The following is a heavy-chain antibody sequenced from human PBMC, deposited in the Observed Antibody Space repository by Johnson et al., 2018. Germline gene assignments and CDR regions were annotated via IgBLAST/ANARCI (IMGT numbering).Heavy chain of an antibody. CDR3: ASSDYYDRGSDAFDI. Sequence: QVQLQQWGAGLLKPSETLSLTCAVYGGSFSGYYWSWIRQPPGKGLEWIGEINHSGSTNYNPSLKSPVTISVDTSKNHFSLKLSPVTAADTAVYYCASSDYYDRGSDAFDIWGQGTMVTVSS. CDR2: INHSGST. J-gene: IGHJ3*02. V-gene: IGHV4-34*01. D-gene: IGHD3-22*01. CDR1: GGSFSGYY.